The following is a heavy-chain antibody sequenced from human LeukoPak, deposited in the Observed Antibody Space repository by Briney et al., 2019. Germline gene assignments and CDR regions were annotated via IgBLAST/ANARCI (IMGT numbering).Heavy chain of an antibody. J-gene: IGHJ4*02. CDR1: GGSISSYY. D-gene: IGHD5-24*01. V-gene: IGHV4-59*01. CDR2: IYYSGCT. CDR3: ARVDGYNRFDY. Sequence: SETLSLTCTVSGGSISSYYWSWIRQPPGKGLEWIGYIYYSGCTNYNPSLKSRVTISVDTSKNQFSLKLSSVTAADTAVYYCARVDGYNRFDYWGQGTLVTVSS.